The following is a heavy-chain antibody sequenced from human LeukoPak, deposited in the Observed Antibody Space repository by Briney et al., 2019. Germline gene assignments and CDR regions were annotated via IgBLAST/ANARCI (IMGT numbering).Heavy chain of an antibody. V-gene: IGHV1-8*02. J-gene: IGHJ4*02. CDR2: MNPNSGNT. Sequence: ASVKVSCKASGGTFSSYAVNWVRQATGQGLEWMGWMNPNSGNTGYAQKFQGRVTMTRNTSISTAYMELSSLRSEDTAVYYCARGRNYYDSSGYYHTHYDYWGQGTLVTVSS. D-gene: IGHD3-22*01. CDR3: ARGRNYYDSSGYYHTHYDY. CDR1: GGTFSSYA.